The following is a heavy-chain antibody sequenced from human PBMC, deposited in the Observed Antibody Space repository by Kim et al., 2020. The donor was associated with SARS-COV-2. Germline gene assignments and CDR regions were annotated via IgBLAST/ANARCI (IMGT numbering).Heavy chain of an antibody. D-gene: IGHD5-18*01. CDR2: INPNSGGT. J-gene: IGHJ4*02. CDR1: GYTFTGYY. V-gene: IGHV1-2*06. Sequence: ASVKVSCKASGYTFTGYYMHWVRQAPGQGLEWMGRINPNSGGTNYAQKFQGRVTMTRDTSISTAYMELSRLRSDDTAVYYCASTNTAMDKYYFDYWGQGTLVTVSS. CDR3: ASTNTAMDKYYFDY.